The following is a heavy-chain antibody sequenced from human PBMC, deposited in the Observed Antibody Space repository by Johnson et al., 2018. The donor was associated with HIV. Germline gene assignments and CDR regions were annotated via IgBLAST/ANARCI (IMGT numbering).Heavy chain of an antibody. V-gene: IGHV3-30-3*01. J-gene: IGHJ3*02. Sequence: QVQLVESGGGVVQPGRSLRLSCAVSGFTFSYYAMHWVRQAPGKGLEWVAVISYDGSNKYYADSVKGRFTISRDNSKNTLYLQMNSLRAEDTAVYYCARDRWVAAAGTPDAFDIWGQGTMVTVSS. CDR2: ISYDGSNK. D-gene: IGHD6-13*01. CDR1: GFTFSYYA. CDR3: ARDRWVAAAGTPDAFDI.